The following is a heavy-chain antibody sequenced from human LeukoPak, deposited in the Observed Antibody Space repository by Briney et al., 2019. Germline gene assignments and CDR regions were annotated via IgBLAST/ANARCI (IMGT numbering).Heavy chain of an antibody. D-gene: IGHD6-13*01. V-gene: IGHV1-18*01. CDR1: GYTFTSYG. CDR2: ISTYNGNT. CDR3: ARDRIAAAGLFDY. Sequence: ASVKVSCKASGYTFTSYGISWVRQAPGQGLEWMGWISTYNGNTNYAQKLQGRVTMTTDTSTSTAHMELRSLRSDDTAVYYCARDRIAAAGLFDYWGQGTLVTVSS. J-gene: IGHJ4*02.